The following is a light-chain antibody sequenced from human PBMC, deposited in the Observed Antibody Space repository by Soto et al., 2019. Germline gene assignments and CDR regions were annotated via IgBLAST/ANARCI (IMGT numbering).Light chain of an antibody. V-gene: IGLV2-11*01. Sequence: QSVLAQPRSVSGSPGQSVTISCPGTSSDVGRYNYVSWYQQHPGKAPKLIIYDVTNRPSGVSERFSGSKAGDTASLTISGLQADDESEYFCISYKTDDTFVFGGGNKVTVL. J-gene: IGLJ1*01. CDR3: ISYKTDDTFV. CDR1: SSDVGRYNY. CDR2: DVT.